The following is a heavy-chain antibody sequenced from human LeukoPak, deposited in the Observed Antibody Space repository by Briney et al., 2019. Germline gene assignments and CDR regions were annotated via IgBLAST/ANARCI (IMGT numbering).Heavy chain of an antibody. CDR2: ISSSSSYI. D-gene: IGHD6-19*01. J-gene: IGHJ4*02. CDR3: ASSSPHSSGWYRGGYFDY. V-gene: IGHV3-21*01. CDR1: GFTFSSYS. Sequence: PGGSLRLSCAASGFTFSSYSMNRVRQAPGKGLEWVSSISSSSSYIYYADSVKGRFTISRDNAKNSLYLQMNSLRAEDTAVYYCASSSPHSSGWYRGGYFDYWGQGTLVTVSS.